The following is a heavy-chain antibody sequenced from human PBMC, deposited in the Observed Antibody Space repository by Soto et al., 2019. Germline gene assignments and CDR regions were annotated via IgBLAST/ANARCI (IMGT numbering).Heavy chain of an antibody. V-gene: IGHV4-31*03. J-gene: IGHJ4*02. CDR2: IYYSGST. CDR1: GGSISSGGYY. D-gene: IGHD3-22*01. CDR3: ARNYYDGSGYFY. Sequence: SETLSLTCTVSGGSISSGGYYWSWIRQHPGKGLEWIGYIYYSGSTYYNPSLKSRVTISVDTSKNHFSLKLSSVTAADTAMYYCARNYYDGSGYFYWGQGTLVTVSS.